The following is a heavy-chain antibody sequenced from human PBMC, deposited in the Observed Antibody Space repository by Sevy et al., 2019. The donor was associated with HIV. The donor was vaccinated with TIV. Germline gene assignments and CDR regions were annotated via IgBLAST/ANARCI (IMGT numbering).Heavy chain of an antibody. CDR1: GFTFSSYE. D-gene: IGHD6-19*01. CDR2: ITLSGSTI. CDR3: ARDSQGITVTGTAIDY. Sequence: GGSLRLSCTASGFTFSSYEMNWVRQAPGKGLEWVSYITLSGSTIYYADSVKGRFTISRDNAKNSLYLQMNSLRAEDTAVYYCARDSQGITVTGTAIDYRGQGTLVTVSS. V-gene: IGHV3-48*03. J-gene: IGHJ4*02.